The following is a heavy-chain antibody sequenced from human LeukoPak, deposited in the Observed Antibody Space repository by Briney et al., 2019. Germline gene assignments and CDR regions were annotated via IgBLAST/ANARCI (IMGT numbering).Heavy chain of an antibody. CDR2: IYHSGST. J-gene: IGHJ4*02. Sequence: PSETLSLTCTVSGGSISSGGYYWSWLRQPPGKGLEWIGYIYHSGSTYYNPSLKSRVTISVDRSKNQFPLKLSSVTAADTAVYYCARGRVGALFDYWGQGTLVTVSS. CDR3: ARGRVGALFDY. D-gene: IGHD1-26*01. CDR1: GGSISSGGYY. V-gene: IGHV4-30-2*01.